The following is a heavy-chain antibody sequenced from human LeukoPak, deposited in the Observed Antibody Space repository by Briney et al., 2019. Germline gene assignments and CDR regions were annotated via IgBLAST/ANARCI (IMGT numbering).Heavy chain of an antibody. CDR2: ISYDGSNK. CDR3: ASGLRFHYMDV. V-gene: IGHV3-30*01. Sequence: GGSLRLSCAASGFTFSSYAMHWVRQAPGKGLEWVAVISYDGSNKYYADSVKGRFTISRDNSKNTLYLQMNSLRAEDTAVYYCASGLRFHYMDVWGKGTTVTVSS. J-gene: IGHJ6*03. CDR1: GFTFSSYA. D-gene: IGHD3-3*01.